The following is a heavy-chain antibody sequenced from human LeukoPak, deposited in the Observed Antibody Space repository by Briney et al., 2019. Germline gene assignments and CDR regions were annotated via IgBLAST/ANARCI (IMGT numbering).Heavy chain of an antibody. CDR3: AKDLWFGELLPFDY. CDR2: ISGSGGST. V-gene: IGHV3-23*01. J-gene: IGHJ4*02. Sequence: GGSLRLSCAASGFTFSSYAMSWVRQAPGKGLEWVSAISGSGGSTYYADSVKGRFTISRDNSKNTLYLQMNGLRAEDTAVYYCAKDLWFGELLPFDYWGQGTLVTVSS. D-gene: IGHD3-10*01. CDR1: GFTFSSYA.